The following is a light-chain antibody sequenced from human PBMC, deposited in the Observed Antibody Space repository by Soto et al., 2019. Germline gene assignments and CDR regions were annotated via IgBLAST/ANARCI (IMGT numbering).Light chain of an antibody. CDR1: QSVSSSY. Sequence: DIVLTQSPGTLSLSPCERATLSFRASQSVSSSYLAWYQHKPGQAPRLLIYGASNRATGIPDRFSGSGSGTDFTLTISRLEPEDFAVYYCQQYGSSGTFGQGTKVDIK. J-gene: IGKJ1*01. V-gene: IGKV3-20*01. CDR2: GAS. CDR3: QQYGSSGT.